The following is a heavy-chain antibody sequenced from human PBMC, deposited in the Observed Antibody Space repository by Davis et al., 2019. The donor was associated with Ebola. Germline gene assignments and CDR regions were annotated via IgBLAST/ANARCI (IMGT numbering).Heavy chain of an antibody. V-gene: IGHV3-7*01. D-gene: IGHD5-24*01. Sequence: GGSLRLSCAASGFTFSSYWMSWVRQAPGKGLEWVANIKQDGSEKYYVDSVNGRFTIYRDNAKNSLYLQMNSLRAEDTALDYCARDPTDGSGDYWGQGTLVTVSS. J-gene: IGHJ4*02. CDR1: GFTFSSYW. CDR3: ARDPTDGSGDY. CDR2: IKQDGSEK.